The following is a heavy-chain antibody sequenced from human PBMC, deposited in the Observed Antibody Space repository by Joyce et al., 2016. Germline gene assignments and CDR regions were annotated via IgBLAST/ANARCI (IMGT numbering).Heavy chain of an antibody. CDR2: IFYNGDT. CDR3: ARDRGAWAFDY. D-gene: IGHD4-17*01. V-gene: IGHV4-39*07. Sequence: QLQLQKSGPGLVKPSETLSLSCTVSGGSISSDSYYWGWVRQPPGKGLEWIGTIFYNGDTYYNPSIKTRVTILIDTSRNQCSLNLNSVTAADTAVYYCARDRGAWAFDYWGQGTLVTVSS. J-gene: IGHJ4*02. CDR1: GGSISSDSYY.